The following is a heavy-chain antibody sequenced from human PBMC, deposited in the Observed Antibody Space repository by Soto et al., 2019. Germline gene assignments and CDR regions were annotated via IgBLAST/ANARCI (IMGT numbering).Heavy chain of an antibody. V-gene: IGHV1-2*04. CDR1: GYTFTSYG. CDR2: INPNSGDT. Sequence: ASVKVSCKASGYTFTSYGISWVRQAPGQGLERMGWINPNSGDTNYAQKLQGWVTMTRDTSISTAYMELSRLRSDDTAVYYCARELMKGDAFDIWGQGTMVTVSS. CDR3: ARELMKGDAFDI. D-gene: IGHD2-8*01. J-gene: IGHJ3*02.